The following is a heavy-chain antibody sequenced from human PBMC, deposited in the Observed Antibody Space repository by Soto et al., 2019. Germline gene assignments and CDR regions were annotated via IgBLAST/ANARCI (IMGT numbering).Heavy chain of an antibody. J-gene: IGHJ6*03. V-gene: IGHV4-34*01. CDR3: ARSIPEGRFLEWFLEHYYYYYMDV. D-gene: IGHD3-3*01. CDR1: GGSFSGYY. CDR2: INHSGST. Sequence: KASETLSLTCAVYGGSFSGYYWSWIRQPPGKGLEWIGEINHSGSTNYNPSLKSRVTISVDTSKNQFSLKLSSVTAADTAVYYCARSIPEGRFLEWFLEHYYYYYMDVWGKGTTVTVSS.